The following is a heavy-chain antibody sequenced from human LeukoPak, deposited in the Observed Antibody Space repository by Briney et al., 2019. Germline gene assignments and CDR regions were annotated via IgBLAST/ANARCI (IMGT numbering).Heavy chain of an antibody. J-gene: IGHJ4*02. D-gene: IGHD3-10*01. CDR1: GGSISSSSYY. V-gene: IGHV4-39*07. CDR2: IYYSGST. CDR3: ARDSGMVRGAHFDY. Sequence: SETLSLTCTVSGGSISSSSYYWGWIRQPPGKGLEWIGSIYYSGSTYYNPSLKSRVTISVDTSKNQFSLKLSSVTAADTAVYYCARDSGMVRGAHFDYWGQGTLVTVSS.